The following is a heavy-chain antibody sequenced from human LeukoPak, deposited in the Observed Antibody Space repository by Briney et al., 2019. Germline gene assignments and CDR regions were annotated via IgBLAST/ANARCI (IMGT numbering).Heavy chain of an antibody. CDR2: IKPDGTTK. V-gene: IGHV3-7*03. J-gene: IGHJ4*02. D-gene: IGHD6-13*01. CDR1: GFPFSSYS. Sequence: GGSLRLSCAASGFPFSSYSMTWVRQAPGKGLEWVASIKPDGTTKFYVDSVKGRFTISRDNALNSLYLQMNSLRAEDTAIYYCARSIPYGTTWYGRSDYWGQGTLVTVSS. CDR3: ARSIPYGTTWYGRSDY.